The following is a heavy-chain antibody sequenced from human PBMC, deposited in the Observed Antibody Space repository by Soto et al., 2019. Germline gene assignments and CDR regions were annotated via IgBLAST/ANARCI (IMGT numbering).Heavy chain of an antibody. V-gene: IGHV1-18*01. CDR3: AREVRPDCSSTSCYDAFDI. CDR1: GYTFTSYG. Sequence: ASVKVSCKASGYTFTSYGISWVRQAPGQGLEWMGWISAYNGNTNYAQKLQGRVTMTTDTSTSTAYMELRSLRSDDTAVYYCAREVRPDCSSTSCYDAFDIGGQGTMVTVSS. CDR2: ISAYNGNT. D-gene: IGHD2-2*01. J-gene: IGHJ3*02.